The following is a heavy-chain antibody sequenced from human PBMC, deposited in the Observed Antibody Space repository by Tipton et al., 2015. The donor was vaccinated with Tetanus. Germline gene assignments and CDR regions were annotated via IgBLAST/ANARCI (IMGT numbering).Heavy chain of an antibody. V-gene: IGHV3-23*01. CDR3: AKSEARLGTSSSLD. J-gene: IGHJ4*02. D-gene: IGHD6-6*01. CDR2: ISGGGVST. Sequence: SLRLSCTASGFTFNSYPMNWVRQAPGKGLEWVSAISGGGVSTYYADSVKGRFTISRDNSKNTLYLQMNSLRADDTAVYFCAKSEARLGTSSSLDWGQGTLVTVSS. CDR1: GFTFNSYP.